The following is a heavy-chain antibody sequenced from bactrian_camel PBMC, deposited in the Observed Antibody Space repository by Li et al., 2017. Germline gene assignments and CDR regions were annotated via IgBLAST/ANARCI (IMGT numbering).Heavy chain of an antibody. D-gene: IGHD2*01. Sequence: VQLVESGGGLVKPGGSLRISCVASGFTFSTSDMMWVRQAPGKGLEWVATISDGGDTTHYADSVKGRFTISRDNAKSTVNLRMNSLKPEDTAVYYCATPVYRSNIYDYNYWGPGTQVTVS. J-gene: IGHJ4*01. CDR3: ATPVYRSNIYDYNY. CDR1: GFTFSTSD. V-gene: IGHV3S40*01. CDR2: ISDGGDTT.